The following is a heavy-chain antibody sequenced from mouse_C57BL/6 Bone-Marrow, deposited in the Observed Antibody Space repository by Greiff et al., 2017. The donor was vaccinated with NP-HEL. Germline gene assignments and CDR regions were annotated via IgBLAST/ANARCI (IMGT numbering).Heavy chain of an antibody. CDR1: GFTFSSYT. CDR3: ASPASYYYAMDY. D-gene: IGHD6-1*01. CDR2: ISGGGGNT. V-gene: IGHV5-9*01. Sequence: EVKLVESGGGLVKPGGSLKLSCAASGFTFSSYTMSWVRQAPEKRLEWVATISGGGGNTYYPDSVKGRFTISRDNAKNTLYLQMSSLRSEDTALYYCASPASYYYAMDYWGQGTSVTVSS. J-gene: IGHJ4*01.